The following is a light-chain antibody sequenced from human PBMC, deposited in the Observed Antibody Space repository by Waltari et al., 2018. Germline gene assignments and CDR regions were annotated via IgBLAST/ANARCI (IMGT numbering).Light chain of an antibody. Sequence: IVLTQSPGTLSLSPGDRASLSCKASQSLGKNYLAWYQHKPGQAPRLLIYGASSRAAGIPDRFSGNGSGTDFTLTISRLEPEDFAVYYCQQYASSVLYTFGQGTKLEIK. J-gene: IGKJ2*01. CDR1: QSLGKNY. V-gene: IGKV3-20*01. CDR2: GAS. CDR3: QQYASSVLYT.